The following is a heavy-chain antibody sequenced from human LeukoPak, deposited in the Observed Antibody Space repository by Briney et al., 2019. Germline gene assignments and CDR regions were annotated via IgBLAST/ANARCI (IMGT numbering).Heavy chain of an antibody. J-gene: IGHJ3*02. CDR3: ARDCLYDSSGYDAFDI. D-gene: IGHD3-22*01. V-gene: IGHV4-59*01. CDR1: GGSISSYY. CDR2: IYYSGST. Sequence: PSETLSLTCTVSGGSISSYYWSWIRQPPAQGLEGIGYIYYSGSTNYNPSLNRRVTISVDTSKNQFSLKLSSVTAADTAVYYCARDCLYDSSGYDAFDIWGQGTMVTVSS.